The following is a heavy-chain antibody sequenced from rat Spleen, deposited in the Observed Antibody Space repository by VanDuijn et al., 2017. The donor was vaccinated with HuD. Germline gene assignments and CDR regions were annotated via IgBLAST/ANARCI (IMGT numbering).Heavy chain of an antibody. Sequence: EVQLVESVGGLVQPGRSMKLSCAASGFTFSTYGMAWVRQAPTKGLEWVATISSDGGRNFYRDSVKGRFTISRDNAESTLYLQMDSLRSEDTATYYCARQVTALDYWGQGVMATVSS. CDR1: GFTFSTYG. CDR3: ARQVTALDY. D-gene: IGHD1-10*01. J-gene: IGHJ2*01. CDR2: ISSDGGRN. V-gene: IGHV5-29*01.